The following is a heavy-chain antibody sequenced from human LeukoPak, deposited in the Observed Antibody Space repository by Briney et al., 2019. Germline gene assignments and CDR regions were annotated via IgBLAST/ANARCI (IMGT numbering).Heavy chain of an antibody. V-gene: IGHV4-59*01. CDR1: GGSINRDY. CDR2: IYYSGNT. CDR3: ARHESTHNYEFDD. D-gene: IGHD3-22*01. J-gene: IGHJ4*02. Sequence: SETLSLTCTVSGGSINRDYRSWMRQPPGKGLEWIGCIYYSGNTNYNPSLKRRVTISVDTCKNKISLKRRSVTAADTAVYYGARHESTHNYEFDDWGQGTLVTVSS.